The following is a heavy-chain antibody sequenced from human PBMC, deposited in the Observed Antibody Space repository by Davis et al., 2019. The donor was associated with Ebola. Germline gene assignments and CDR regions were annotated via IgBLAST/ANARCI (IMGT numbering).Heavy chain of an antibody. CDR3: TTPPPDRVSFDD. CDR1: GGTFNSYA. Sequence: SVKVSCKASGGTFNSYAISWVRQAPGQGLEWMGRIIPVGPIINYAQSFRDRLSISADEVTSTVYMELSSLRSDDTAIYYCTTPPPDRVSFDDWGQGTLVTVSS. D-gene: IGHD5/OR15-5a*01. J-gene: IGHJ4*02. CDR2: IIPVGPII. V-gene: IGHV1-69*04.